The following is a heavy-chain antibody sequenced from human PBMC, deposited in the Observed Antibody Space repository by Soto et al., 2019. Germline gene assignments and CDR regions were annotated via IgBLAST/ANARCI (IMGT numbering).Heavy chain of an antibody. Sequence: EVQLLDSGGGLVQPGGSLRLSCAASGFTFSGYALTWGRQAPGKGLEWVSAISGGGDATFYADSVKGRFTISRDNSKHTLYLQMNTLRAEATAVYYCARKVSGSTGRPDLWYFDLWGRGTLVTVSS. CDR3: ARKVSGSTGRPDLWYFDL. CDR2: ISGGGDAT. D-gene: IGHD3-10*01. J-gene: IGHJ2*01. CDR1: GFTFSGYA. V-gene: IGHV3-23*01.